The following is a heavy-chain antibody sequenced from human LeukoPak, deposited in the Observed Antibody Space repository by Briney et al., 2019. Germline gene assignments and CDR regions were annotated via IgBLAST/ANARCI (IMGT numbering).Heavy chain of an antibody. D-gene: IGHD6-19*01. CDR2: INPDGTTT. CDR3: ARVSIGWYSFDY. V-gene: IGHV3-74*01. CDR1: GFTFSTYW. J-gene: IGHJ4*02. Sequence: PGGSLRLSCAASGFTFSTYWMHWVRQAPGKGLVWVSRINPDGTTTSYADSVKGRFTISRDNAKDTVYLQMNRLRAEGTAVYYCARVSIGWYSFDYWGQGTLVTVSS.